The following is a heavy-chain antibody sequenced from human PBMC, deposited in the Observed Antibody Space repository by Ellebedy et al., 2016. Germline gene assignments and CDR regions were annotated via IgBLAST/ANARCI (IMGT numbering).Heavy chain of an antibody. CDR2: ILTSGST. J-gene: IGHJ6*03. CDR1: GGSISSYQ. Sequence: SETLSLTXTVSGGSISSYQWTWIRQPAGKGLEWIGHILTSGSTHYNPSLKSRVTMSVDMSKSQFSLMLSSVTAADTAVYYCARITIGSQPDGSTGDVYYYYYMDVWGKGTTVTVSS. V-gene: IGHV4-4*07. CDR3: ARITIGSQPDGSTGDVYYYYYMDV. D-gene: IGHD1-26*01.